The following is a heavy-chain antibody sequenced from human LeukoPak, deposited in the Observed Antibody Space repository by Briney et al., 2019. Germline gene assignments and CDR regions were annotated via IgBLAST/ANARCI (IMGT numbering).Heavy chain of an antibody. CDR2: IHYSGST. CDR1: GGSISDSRYY. Sequence: SETLSLTCTVSGGSISDSRYYWGWICQPPGMGLEWIGNIHYSGSTNYNPSVKSRVTISIDTSKNQFSLELSSLTAADTAVYYCARRDYIITYFFDNWGQGTLVTVSS. V-gene: IGHV4-39*01. D-gene: IGHD4-17*01. CDR3: ARRDYIITYFFDN. J-gene: IGHJ4*02.